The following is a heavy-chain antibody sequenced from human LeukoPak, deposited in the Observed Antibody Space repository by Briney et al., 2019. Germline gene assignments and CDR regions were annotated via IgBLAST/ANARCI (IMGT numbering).Heavy chain of an antibody. CDR1: GFSLSTSVVG. V-gene: IGHV2-5*01. CDR2: IYWNGDK. J-gene: IGHJ4*02. Sequence: ESGPTLVQPTQPLTLTSTFSGFSLSTSVVGVAWIRQPPGKALEWLALIYWNGDKRYSPSPKSRLTITKATSKTQVVLTMSNIDPVETATFYCALQRYSSNWYPFDYWGQGTLVTVSS. D-gene: IGHD6-13*01. CDR3: ALQRYSSNWYPFDY.